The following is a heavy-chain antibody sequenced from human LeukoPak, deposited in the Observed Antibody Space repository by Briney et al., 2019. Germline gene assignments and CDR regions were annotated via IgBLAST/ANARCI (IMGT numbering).Heavy chain of an antibody. CDR3: AKGQSGTYPRVHFDH. CDR2: ISGSGGST. Sequence: GGSLRLSCATSGFTFNCAMSWVRQAPGKGLERVSSISGSGGSTYYADSVKGRFTISRDNSKNTLYLQMNSLRAEDTAVYYCAKGQSGTYPRVHFDHWGQGTLVTVYS. CDR1: GFTFNCA. V-gene: IGHV3-23*01. D-gene: IGHD1-26*01. J-gene: IGHJ4*02.